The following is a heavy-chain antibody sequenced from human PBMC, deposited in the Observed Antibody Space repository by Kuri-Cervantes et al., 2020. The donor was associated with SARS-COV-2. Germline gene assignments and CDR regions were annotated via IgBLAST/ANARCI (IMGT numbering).Heavy chain of an antibody. D-gene: IGHD3-22*01. CDR2: ISSSSSTI. J-gene: IGHJ4*02. CDR1: GFTFSSYS. CDR3: ARGSNYYDSSGYYS. V-gene: IGHV3-48*01. Sequence: GGSLRLSCAASGFTFSSYSMNWVRQAPGKGLEWVSYISSSSSTIYYADSVKGRFTISRDNAKNSLYLQMNSLRGEDTAVYYCARGSNYYDSSGYYSWGQGTLVTVSS.